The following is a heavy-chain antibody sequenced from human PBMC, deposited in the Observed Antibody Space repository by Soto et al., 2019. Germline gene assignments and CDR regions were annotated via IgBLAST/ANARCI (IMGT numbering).Heavy chain of an antibody. V-gene: IGHV1-69*01. D-gene: IGHD1-1*01. CDR3: ARPRTVATTKGYDY. Sequence: QVQLVQSGAEVKKPGSSVKVSCKASGGTFSNFPFTWVRQAPGQGLEWMGGVIPIFGTVTYAQKFQGRVTISADECTSTAYMEMSSLTSEDTAIYYCARPRTVATTKGYDYWGQGTLVTVSS. CDR1: GGTFSNFP. J-gene: IGHJ4*02. CDR2: VIPIFGTV.